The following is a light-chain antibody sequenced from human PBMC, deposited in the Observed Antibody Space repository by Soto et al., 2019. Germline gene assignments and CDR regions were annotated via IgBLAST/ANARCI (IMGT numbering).Light chain of an antibody. V-gene: IGLV2-14*01. J-gene: IGLJ2*01. CDR2: EVS. Sequence: QSVLTQPASVSGSPGQTITIPCTGTSSDVGADNDVPWYQQHPGKAPKLLIYEVSNRPSGVSNRFSGSKSGNTATLTITGLQAEDEADYYCSSYTSSSTPVVFGGGTKLTVL. CDR1: SSDVGADND. CDR3: SSYTSSSTPVV.